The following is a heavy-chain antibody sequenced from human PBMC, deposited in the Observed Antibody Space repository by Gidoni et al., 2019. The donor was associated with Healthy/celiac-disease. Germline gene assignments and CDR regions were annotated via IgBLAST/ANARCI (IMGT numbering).Heavy chain of an antibody. V-gene: IGHV3-9*01. J-gene: IGHJ5*02. D-gene: IGHD1-26*01. CDR1: GFTFDDYA. CDR3: ARSYEMGYNWFDP. CDR2: ISWNSGSI. Sequence: EVQLVESGGGLVQPGRSLRLSCAASGFTFDDYAMHWVRQAPGKGLEWVSGISWNSGSIGYADSVKGRFTISRDNAKNSLYLQMNSLRAEDTALYYCARSYEMGYNWFDPWGQGTLVTVSS.